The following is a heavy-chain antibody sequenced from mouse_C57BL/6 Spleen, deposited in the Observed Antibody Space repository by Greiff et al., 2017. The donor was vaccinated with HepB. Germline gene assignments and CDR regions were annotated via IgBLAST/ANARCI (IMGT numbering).Heavy chain of an antibody. Sequence: EVKLMESGGGLVQPKGSLKLSCAASGFSFNTYAMNWVRQAPGKGLEWVARIRSKSNNYATYYADSVKDRFTISRDDSESMLYLQMNNLKTEDTAMYYCVRHRGPYAMDYWGQGTSVTVSS. CDR3: VRHRGPYAMDY. D-gene: IGHD3-1*01. V-gene: IGHV10-1*01. J-gene: IGHJ4*01. CDR2: IRSKSNNYAT. CDR1: GFSFNTYA.